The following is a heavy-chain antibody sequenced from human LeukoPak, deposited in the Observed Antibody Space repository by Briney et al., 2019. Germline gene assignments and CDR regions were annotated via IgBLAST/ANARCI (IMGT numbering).Heavy chain of an antibody. CDR1: GGSISSSSYY. CDR2: IYYSGST. Sequence: SETLSLTCTVSGGSISSSSYYWGWIRQPPGKGLEWIGSIYYSGSTYYNPSLKSRVTISVDTSKNQFSLKLSPVTAADTAVYYCARLEQLAPDEWGQGTLVTVSS. CDR3: ARLEQLAPDE. J-gene: IGHJ4*02. V-gene: IGHV4-39*01. D-gene: IGHD6-6*01.